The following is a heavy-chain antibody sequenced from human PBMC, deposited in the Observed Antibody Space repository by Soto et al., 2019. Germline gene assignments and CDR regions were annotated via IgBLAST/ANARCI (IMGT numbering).Heavy chain of an antibody. Sequence: ASVKVSCKASGYTFTGYYMHWVRQAPGQGLEWMGWINPNSGGTNYAQKFQGRVTMTRDTSISTAYMELSRLRSDDTAVYYCARGIVVVVAAKEIRDYYYGMDVGGQGTTVTVSS. CDR2: INPNSGGT. D-gene: IGHD2-15*01. V-gene: IGHV1-2*02. CDR3: ARGIVVVVAAKEIRDYYYGMDV. J-gene: IGHJ6*02. CDR1: GYTFTGYY.